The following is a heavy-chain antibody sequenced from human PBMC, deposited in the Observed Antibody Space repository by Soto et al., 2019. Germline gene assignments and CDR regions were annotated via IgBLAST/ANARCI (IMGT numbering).Heavy chain of an antibody. J-gene: IGHJ4*02. CDR3: ARDLTVTTVNY. CDR1: GFTFSSYA. CDR2: ISYDGSNK. Sequence: GGSLRLSCAASGFTFSSYAMHWVRQAPGKGLEWVAVISYDGSNKYYADSVKGRFTISRDNSKNTLYLQMNSLRAEDTAVYYCARDLTVTTVNYWGQGTLVTVSS. D-gene: IGHD4-4*01. V-gene: IGHV3-30-3*01.